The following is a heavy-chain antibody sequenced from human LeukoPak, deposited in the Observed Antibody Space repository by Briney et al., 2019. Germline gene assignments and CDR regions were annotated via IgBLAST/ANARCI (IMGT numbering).Heavy chain of an antibody. CDR1: GFIFNDSS. CDR2: IRGRRHNYAT. D-gene: IGHD4-17*01. Sequence: GGSLRLSCVGSGFIFNDSSIHWVRQAPGKGLEWVGRIRGRRHNYATAYAPSVKGSFTVSRDNSKNTAYLQMTSLKTEDTAMYYCTRRDYGSTSNFDVWGQGTVVTVS. J-gene: IGHJ4*02. V-gene: IGHV3-73*01. CDR3: TRRDYGSTSNFDV.